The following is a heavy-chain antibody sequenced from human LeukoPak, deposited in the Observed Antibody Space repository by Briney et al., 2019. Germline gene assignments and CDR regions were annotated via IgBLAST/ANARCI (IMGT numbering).Heavy chain of an antibody. D-gene: IGHD1-7*01. CDR3: AKDAEGTTLGPYYFDY. CDR2: ISWNSDTI. CDR1: GFTFDDYA. V-gene: IGHV3-9*01. J-gene: IGHJ4*02. Sequence: PGGSLRLSCAASGFTFDDYAMHWVRQAPGKGLEWVSGISWNSDTIGYADSVKGQFTISRDNAKNSLYLQMNSLRAGDTALYYCAKDAEGTTLGPYYFDYWGQGTLVTVSS.